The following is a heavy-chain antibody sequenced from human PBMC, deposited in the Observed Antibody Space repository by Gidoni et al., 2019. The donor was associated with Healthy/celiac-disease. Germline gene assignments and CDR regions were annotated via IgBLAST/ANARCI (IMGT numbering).Heavy chain of an antibody. CDR1: GGAVSSGSYY. CDR2: IYYSGRT. V-gene: IGHV4-61*01. CDR3: ARKHIVVVTAGGWFDP. Sequence: QVQRQESGPGLVKPSETLSLTCTVSGGAVSSGSYYWSWIRQPPGKGLDWIGYIYYSGRTNYNPSLKSRVTISVDTSKNQFSLKLSSVTAADTAVYYCARKHIVVVTAGGWFDPWGPGNPGHRLL. J-gene: IGHJ5*02. D-gene: IGHD2-21*02.